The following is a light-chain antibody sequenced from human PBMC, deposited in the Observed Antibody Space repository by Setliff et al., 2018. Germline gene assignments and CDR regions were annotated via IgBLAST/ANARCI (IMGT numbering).Light chain of an antibody. CDR1: SSDIGGDNY. CDR3: SSYTRSSTDV. Sequence: QSVLTQPAYISGSLGQSITISCTGTSSDIGGDNYVSWYQQLPGKAPQLIIFDASSRPSGVSHRFSGSKSGYTASLTISGLQAGDEADYYCSSYTRSSTDVFGGGTKVTV. J-gene: IGLJ1*01. CDR2: DAS. V-gene: IGLV2-14*03.